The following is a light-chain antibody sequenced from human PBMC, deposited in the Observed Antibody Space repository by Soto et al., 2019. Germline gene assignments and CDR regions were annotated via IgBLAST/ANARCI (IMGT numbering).Light chain of an antibody. V-gene: IGLV2-14*03. CDR2: DVS. CDR1: SSDVGGYNY. J-gene: IGLJ1*01. Sequence: QSALTQPASVSGSPGQSITISCTGTSSDVGGYNYVSWYQQHPGKALKLMISDVSNRPSGVSYRFSGSKSGNTASLTISGLQTEDEADYYCSSYTTSSTYVFGTGTKLTVL. CDR3: SSYTTSSTYV.